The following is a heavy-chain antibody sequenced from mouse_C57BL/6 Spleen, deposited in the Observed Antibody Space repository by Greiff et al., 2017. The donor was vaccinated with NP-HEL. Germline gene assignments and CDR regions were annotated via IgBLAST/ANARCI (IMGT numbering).Heavy chain of an antibody. D-gene: IGHD1-1*01. J-gene: IGHJ1*03. V-gene: IGHV3-1*01. Sequence: EVKLQESGPGMVKPSQSLSLTCTVTGYSITSGYDWHWIRHFPGNKLEWMGYISYSGSTNYNPSLKSRISITHDTSKNHFFLKLNSVTTEDTATYYCARDQSYVSSYDWYFDVWGKGTTVTVSS. CDR2: ISYSGST. CDR1: GYSITSGYD. CDR3: ARDQSYVSSYDWYFDV.